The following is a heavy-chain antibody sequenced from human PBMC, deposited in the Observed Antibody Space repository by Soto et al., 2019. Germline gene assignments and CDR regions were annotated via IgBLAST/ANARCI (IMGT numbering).Heavy chain of an antibody. J-gene: IGHJ5*02. Sequence: QVQLVQSGAEVKKPGSSVKVSCKASGGTFSSYTISWVRQAPGQGLEWMGRIIPILGMANYAQKFQGRVTITSVXXTXTXXMELSSLRSEDTAVYYCARGRPYSSGWYDSGSCDPWGQGTPVTVSS. CDR2: IIPILGMA. CDR3: ARGRPYSSGWYDSGSCDP. CDR1: GGTFSSYT. V-gene: IGHV1-69*02. D-gene: IGHD6-19*01.